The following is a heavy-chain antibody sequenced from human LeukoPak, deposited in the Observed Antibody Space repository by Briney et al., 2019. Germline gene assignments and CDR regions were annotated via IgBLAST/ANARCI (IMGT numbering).Heavy chain of an antibody. D-gene: IGHD6-19*01. CDR3: ARVMAVAGTMGYFDY. CDR2: INSDGSST. V-gene: IGHV3-74*01. J-gene: IGHJ4*02. Sequence: GGSLRLSCAASGFTFSSYWMHLVRQAPGKGLVWVSRINSDGSSTSYADSVKGRFTISRDNAKNTLYLQMNSLRAEDTAVYYCARVMAVAGTMGYFDYWGQGTLVTVSS. CDR1: GFTFSSYW.